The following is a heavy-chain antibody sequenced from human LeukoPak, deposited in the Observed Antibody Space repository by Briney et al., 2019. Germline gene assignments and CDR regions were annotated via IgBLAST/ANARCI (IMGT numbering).Heavy chain of an antibody. J-gene: IGHJ4*02. D-gene: IGHD6-13*01. CDR3: ANTNLEAAAPSLWYFDY. Sequence: PGGSLRLSCAASGFTFSSYAMSWVRQAPGKGLVWVSAISGSGGSTYYADSVKGRFTISRDNSKNTLYLQMNSLRAEDTAVYYCANTNLEAAAPSLWYFDYWGQGTLVTVSS. CDR2: ISGSGGST. CDR1: GFTFSSYA. V-gene: IGHV3-23*01.